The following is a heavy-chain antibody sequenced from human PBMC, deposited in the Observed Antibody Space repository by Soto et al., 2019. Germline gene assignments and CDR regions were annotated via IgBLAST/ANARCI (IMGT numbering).Heavy chain of an antibody. CDR2: ISPYNGKI. V-gene: IGHV1-18*04. CDR3: ARDPGLGSSYHPLDY. D-gene: IGHD3-10*01. Sequence: ASVKVSCKASGYTFTSYGLSWVRQAPGQSLEWMAWISPYNGKIEISPKFQGRVTLTTDIFMSSAYMELSSLTSEDSAIYYCARDPGLGSSYHPLDYWGQGSLVTVSS. CDR1: GYTFTSYG. J-gene: IGHJ4*03.